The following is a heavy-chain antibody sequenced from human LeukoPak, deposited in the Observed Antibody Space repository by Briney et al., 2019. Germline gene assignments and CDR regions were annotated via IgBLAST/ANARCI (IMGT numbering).Heavy chain of an antibody. CDR1: GGSISGRY. CDR2: IYYSGST. CDR3: ARQVGDCSSTSCYSSSFWFDP. D-gene: IGHD2-2*01. J-gene: IGHJ5*02. V-gene: IGHV4-59*08. Sequence: SETLSLTCTVSGGSISGRYWSWIRQPPGKGLEWIGYIYYSGSTNYNPSLKSRVTISVDTSKNQCSLKLSSVTAADTAVYYCARQVGDCSSTSCYSSSFWFDPWGQGTLVTVSS.